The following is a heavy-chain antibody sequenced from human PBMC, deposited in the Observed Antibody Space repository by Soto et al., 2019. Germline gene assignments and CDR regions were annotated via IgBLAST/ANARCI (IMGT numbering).Heavy chain of an antibody. CDR1: GDSVSSNSW. CDR2: IHHSGST. CDR3: ARAPRGYGMDV. J-gene: IGHJ6*02. V-gene: IGHV4-4*02. Sequence: QVQLQESGPRLVKPSGTLSLTCTVSGDSVSSNSWWSWVRQPPGKGLEWIGEIHHSGSTNYNSSLTSRVSISMDKSKTQFSLNLYSVTAADAAVFYCARAPRGYGMDVWGQGTTVSVSS.